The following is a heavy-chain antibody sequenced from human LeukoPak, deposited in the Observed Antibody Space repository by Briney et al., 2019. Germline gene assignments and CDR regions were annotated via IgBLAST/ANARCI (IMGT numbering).Heavy chain of an antibody. Sequence: GRTLRLSRAASGFTLRSYGMHWARDAPGKGLEWGAVIWYDGSNKSSADTVKARFTISRDNSKNTLYLKMNSLRAEDTAVYYCAIGASRWYVSWFDPWGQGTLVTVSS. J-gene: IGHJ5*02. CDR2: IWYDGSNK. CDR3: AIGASRWYVSWFDP. V-gene: IGHV3-33*01. D-gene: IGHD6-13*01. CDR1: GFTLRSYG.